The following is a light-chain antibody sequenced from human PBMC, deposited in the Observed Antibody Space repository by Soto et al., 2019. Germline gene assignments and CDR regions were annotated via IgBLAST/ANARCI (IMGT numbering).Light chain of an antibody. J-gene: IGLJ3*02. CDR1: SSDIGGYNY. CDR3: TSFTSSSTWV. Sequence: QSALAQPASVSGSPGQSITIPCTGTSSDIGGYNYLSWYQQHPGKAPKLMLYEVTNRPSGVSNRFSGSKSGNTASLTISELQAEDEADYYCTSFTSSSTWVFGGGTKATV. V-gene: IGLV2-14*01. CDR2: EVT.